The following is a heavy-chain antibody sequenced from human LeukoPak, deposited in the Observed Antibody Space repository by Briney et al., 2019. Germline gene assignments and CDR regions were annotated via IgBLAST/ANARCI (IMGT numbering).Heavy chain of an antibody. D-gene: IGHD4-17*01. CDR1: GFTFSSYW. Sequence: GGSLRLSCVASGFTFSSYWMHWVREAPGEGLVWVSRINSDGSTTTYADSVKGRFTISRDNAKNTLYLQMNSLRVEDTAVYYCARSTTHPYYNYMDVWGKGTTVTVSS. V-gene: IGHV3-74*01. J-gene: IGHJ6*03. CDR3: ARSTTHPYYNYMDV. CDR2: INSDGSTT.